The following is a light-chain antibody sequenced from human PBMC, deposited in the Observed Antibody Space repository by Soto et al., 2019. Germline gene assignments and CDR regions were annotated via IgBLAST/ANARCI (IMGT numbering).Light chain of an antibody. V-gene: IGLV2-11*01. J-gene: IGLJ2*01. CDR2: DVS. CDR3: CSYAGSYTLV. Sequence: QSALTQPRSVSGSPGQSVTISCTGTSSDVAGYNYVSWYQQHPGKAPKLMIYDVSKRPSGVPDRFSGSKSGNTASLTISGLQAEDEADYYCCSYAGSYTLVFGGGTQLTVL. CDR1: SSDVAGYNY.